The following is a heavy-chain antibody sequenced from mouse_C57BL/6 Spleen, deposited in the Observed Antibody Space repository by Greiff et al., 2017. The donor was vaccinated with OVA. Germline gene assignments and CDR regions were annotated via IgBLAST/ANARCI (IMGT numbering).Heavy chain of an antibody. D-gene: IGHD1-1*01. V-gene: IGHV1-82*01. CDR2: IYPGDGDT. J-gene: IGHJ2*01. CDR1: GYAFSSSW. Sequence: QVQLQQSGPELVKPGASVKISCKASGYAFSSSWMNWVKQRPGKGLEWIGRIYPGDGDTNYNGKFKGKATLTADKSSSTAYMQLSSLTSEDSAVYFCAREYYYGILDYWGQGTTLTVSS. CDR3: AREYYYGILDY.